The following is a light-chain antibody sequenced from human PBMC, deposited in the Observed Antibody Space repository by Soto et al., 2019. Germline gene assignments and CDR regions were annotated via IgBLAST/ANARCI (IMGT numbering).Light chain of an antibody. CDR1: QSLTTRY. J-gene: IGKJ5*01. V-gene: IGKV3-20*01. CDR2: GAS. CDR3: XQYGSSPT. Sequence: EIVLTQSPGTLSLFPGERATLSCRASQSLTTRYLAWYQQKPGQAPRLLIYGASSRATGIPDRFSGSGSGTXXXXXXXXXXPEDFAVYSXXQYGSSPTFGQGTRLEIK.